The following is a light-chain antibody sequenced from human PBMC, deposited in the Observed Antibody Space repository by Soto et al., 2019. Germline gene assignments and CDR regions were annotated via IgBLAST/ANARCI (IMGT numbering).Light chain of an antibody. V-gene: IGKV3-15*01. CDR3: QQYNNWPPS. J-gene: IGKJ2*01. Sequence: EIVMTQSPATLSVSPGERATLSCRASQSVSGYLAWYQQKPGQAPRLLIYGASTRATGIPGRFSGSGSGTEFTLTISSLQSEDFAVYYCQQYNNWPPSFGQGTKLEIK. CDR2: GAS. CDR1: QSVSGY.